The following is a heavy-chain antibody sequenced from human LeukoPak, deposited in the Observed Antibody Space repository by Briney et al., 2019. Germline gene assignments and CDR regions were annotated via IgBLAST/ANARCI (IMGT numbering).Heavy chain of an antibody. J-gene: IGHJ4*02. Sequence: CLSPSPALSRFTLSSYWMTCVCQAPREGLERVANIWQDGTATYYVDSVKGRSPISRDHAQNSSHLQLNSLRARRPAGYYCARGWFDCWGQGTLVTVSP. CDR2: IWQDGTAT. CDR1: RFTLSSYW. V-gene: IGHV3-7*04. CDR3: ARGWFDC. D-gene: IGHD2-15*01.